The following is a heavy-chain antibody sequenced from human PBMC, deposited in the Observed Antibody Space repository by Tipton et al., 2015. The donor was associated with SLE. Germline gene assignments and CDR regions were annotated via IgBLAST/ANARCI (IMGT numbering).Heavy chain of an antibody. Sequence: TLSLTCAVYGGSFSGYYWSWIRQPPGKGLEWIGEINHSGSTNYNPSLKSRVTISADTSKNQFSLKLSSVTAADTAVYYCARAGRAWNLFDYWGQGTLVTVSS. CDR1: GGSFSGYY. D-gene: IGHD1-1*01. J-gene: IGHJ4*02. V-gene: IGHV4-34*01. CDR2: INHSGST. CDR3: ARAGRAWNLFDY.